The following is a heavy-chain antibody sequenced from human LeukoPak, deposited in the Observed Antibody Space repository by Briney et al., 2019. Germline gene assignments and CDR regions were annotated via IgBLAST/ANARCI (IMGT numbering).Heavy chain of an antibody. CDR3: AKEYGSGSYPNDALDI. D-gene: IGHD3-10*01. Sequence: PGGSLRLSCAASGFTFSDYYMSWIRQAPGKGLEWISYISSSSSYTHYADSVKGRFTISRDNAKNSLYLQMSSLTAEDTAVYYCAKEYGSGSYPNDALDIWGQGTMVTVSS. V-gene: IGHV3-11*05. CDR2: ISSSSSYT. J-gene: IGHJ3*02. CDR1: GFTFSDYY.